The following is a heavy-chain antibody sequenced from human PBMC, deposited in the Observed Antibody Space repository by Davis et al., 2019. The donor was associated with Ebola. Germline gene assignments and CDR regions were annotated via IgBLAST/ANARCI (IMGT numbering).Heavy chain of an antibody. CDR1: GYTFTSYG. V-gene: IGHV1-18*01. CDR3: ARRITIFGVVTYDAFDI. CDR2: INPNSGGT. D-gene: IGHD3-3*01. J-gene: IGHJ3*02. Sequence: ASVKVSCKASGYTFTSYGISWVRQAPGQGLEWMGWINPNSGGTNYAQKFQGRVTITADESTSTAYMELSSLRSEDTAVYYCARRITIFGVVTYDAFDIWGQGTMVTVSS.